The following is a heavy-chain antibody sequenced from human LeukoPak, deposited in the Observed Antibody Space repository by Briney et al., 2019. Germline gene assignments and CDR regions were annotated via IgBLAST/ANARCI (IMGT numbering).Heavy chain of an antibody. CDR2: ISSSSSYI. CDR1: GFTFSSYS. J-gene: IGHJ5*02. Sequence: KPGGSLRLSCAASGFTFSSYSMNWVRQAPGKGLEWVSSISSSSSYIYYADSVKGRFTISRDNAKNSLYLQMNSLRAEDTAVYYCARDPSSSWYSNNWFDPWGQGTLVTDSS. D-gene: IGHD6-13*01. CDR3: ARDPSSSWYSNNWFDP. V-gene: IGHV3-21*01.